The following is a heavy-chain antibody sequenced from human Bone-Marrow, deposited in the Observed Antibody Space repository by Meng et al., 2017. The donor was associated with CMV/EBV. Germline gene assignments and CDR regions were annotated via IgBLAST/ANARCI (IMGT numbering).Heavy chain of an antibody. V-gene: IGHV3-30*02. D-gene: IGHD3-3*01. CDR1: GFTFSSYG. CDR3: AKAVHRLRFTDAFDI. CDR2: IRYDGSNK. J-gene: IGHJ3*02. Sequence: GESLKISCAASGFTFSSYGMHWVRQAPGKGLEWVAFIRYDGSNKYYADSVKGRFTISRDNSKNTLYLQMNSLRAEDTAVYYCAKAVHRLRFTDAFDIWGQGTMVTVSS.